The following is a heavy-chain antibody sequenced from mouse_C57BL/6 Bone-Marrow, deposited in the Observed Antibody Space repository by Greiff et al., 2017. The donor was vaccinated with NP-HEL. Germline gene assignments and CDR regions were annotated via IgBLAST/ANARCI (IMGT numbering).Heavy chain of an antibody. J-gene: IGHJ2*01. CDR2: IHPNSGST. CDR1: GYTFTSYW. D-gene: IGHD1-1*01. Sequence: VQLQQSGAELVKPGASVKLSCKASGYTFTSYWMHWVKQRPGQGLEWIGMIHPNSGSTNYNEKFKSKATLTVDKSSSTAYMQLSSLTSEDSAVYYCARRGYGSSFHFDYWGQGTTLTVSS. V-gene: IGHV1-64*01. CDR3: ARRGYGSSFHFDY.